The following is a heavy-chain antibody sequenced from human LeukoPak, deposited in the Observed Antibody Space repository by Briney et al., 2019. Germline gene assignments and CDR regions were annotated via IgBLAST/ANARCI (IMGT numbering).Heavy chain of an antibody. CDR1: GFSLSSYN. V-gene: IGHV3-20*04. CDR3: ARDLEPIDSNQNAFDI. D-gene: IGHD6-13*01. Sequence: GGSLRLSCVASGFSLSSYNMSWVRQAPGKGLEWVSGINWNGGSTGYADSVKGRFTISRDNAKNSLYLQMNSLRAEDTALYYCARDLEPIDSNQNAFDIWGQGTMVTVSS. J-gene: IGHJ3*02. CDR2: INWNGGST.